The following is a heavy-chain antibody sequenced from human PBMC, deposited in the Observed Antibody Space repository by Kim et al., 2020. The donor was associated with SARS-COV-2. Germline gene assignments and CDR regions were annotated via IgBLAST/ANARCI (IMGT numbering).Heavy chain of an antibody. CDR3: ARDPEGDNWFDP. V-gene: IGHV4-31*03. Sequence: SETLSLTCTVSGGSISSGGYYWSWIRQDPGKGLEWIGYIYYSGSTYYNPSLKSRVTISIDTSKNQFSLKLSSVTAADTAMYYCARDPEGDNWFDPWGQGT. CDR1: GGSISSGGYY. J-gene: IGHJ5*02. CDR2: IYYSGST.